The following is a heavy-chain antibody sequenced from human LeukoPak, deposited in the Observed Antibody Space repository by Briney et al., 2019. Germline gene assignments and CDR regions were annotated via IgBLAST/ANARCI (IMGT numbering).Heavy chain of an antibody. D-gene: IGHD6-13*01. V-gene: IGHV3-48*04. CDR1: GLTFSIHW. CDR3: ARVGSSSWYLDY. Sequence: GGSLRLSCAASGLTFSIHWMNWVRQAPGKGLEWVSYISSSGSTIYYADSVKGRFTISRDNAKNSLYLQMNSLRAEDTAVYYCARVGSSSWYLDYWGQGTLVTVSS. J-gene: IGHJ4*02. CDR2: ISSSGSTI.